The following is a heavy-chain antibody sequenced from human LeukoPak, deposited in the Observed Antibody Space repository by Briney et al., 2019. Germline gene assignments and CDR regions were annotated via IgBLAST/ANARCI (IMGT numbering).Heavy chain of an antibody. V-gene: IGHV3-7*01. D-gene: IGHD3-16*01. CDR2: INQDGREK. CDR3: ARGFIRGPLVNDAFDI. Sequence: PGGSVRLFCGASGFTFSRYWMTWVRQAPGKGLEWVANINQDGREKNYVDSVKGRFTISRDNTENSLYLQMNSLRAEDTAVYYCARGFIRGPLVNDAFDIWGQGTMVSVSS. J-gene: IGHJ3*02. CDR1: GFTFSRYW.